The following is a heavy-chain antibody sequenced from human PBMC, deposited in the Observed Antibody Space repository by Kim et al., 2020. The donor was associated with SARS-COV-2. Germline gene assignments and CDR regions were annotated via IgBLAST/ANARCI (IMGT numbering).Heavy chain of an antibody. Sequence: SETLSLTCTVSGGSISSSGYYWDWIRQPPGKGLEWIGSVYYTGNTYYNPSLKSRVTISVDTSKNQFSLKLSSVTAADTAVYYCARHFRGTFIRFLGLFQLDSWGQGTLVTVSS. D-gene: IGHD3-3*01. CDR1: GGSISSSGYY. J-gene: IGHJ4*02. CDR3: ARHFRGTFIRFLGLFQLDS. V-gene: IGHV4-39*01. CDR2: VYYTGNT.